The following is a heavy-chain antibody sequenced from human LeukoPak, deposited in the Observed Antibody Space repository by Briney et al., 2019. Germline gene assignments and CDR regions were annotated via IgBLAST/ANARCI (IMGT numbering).Heavy chain of an antibody. CDR1: GGPIISYY. Sequence: SGTLSLTCTVSGGPIISYYWSWIRQSAGKGLEWIGRIYGSGITDYSPSLKSRITMSLDMSKKQFSLKLSSVTAADTAVYYCARLKYYDSTGYSPSYYMDVWGKGTSVTV. CDR3: ARLKYYDSTGYSPSYYMDV. J-gene: IGHJ6*03. D-gene: IGHD3-22*01. V-gene: IGHV4-4*07. CDR2: IYGSGIT.